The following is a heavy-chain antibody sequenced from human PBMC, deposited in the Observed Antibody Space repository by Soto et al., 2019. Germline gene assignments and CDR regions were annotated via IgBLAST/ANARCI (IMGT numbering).Heavy chain of an antibody. Sequence: PSETLSLTCTVSGGSISSYYWSWIRQPAGKGLEWIGRIYTSGSTNYNPSLKSRVTMSVGTSKNHFSLQLNSVTPEDTAVYYCAREGFLSIYSAYSWFDPWGQGTLVTVSS. D-gene: IGHD3-3*01. CDR1: GGSISSYY. J-gene: IGHJ5*02. CDR3: AREGFLSIYSAYSWFDP. V-gene: IGHV4-4*07. CDR2: IYTSGST.